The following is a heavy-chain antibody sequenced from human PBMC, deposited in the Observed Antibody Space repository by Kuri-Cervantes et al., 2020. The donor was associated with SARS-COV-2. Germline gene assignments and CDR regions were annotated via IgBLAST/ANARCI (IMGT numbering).Heavy chain of an antibody. D-gene: IGHD5-18*01. CDR1: GGSFSGYY. V-gene: IGHV4-34*01. J-gene: IGHJ6*03. CDR3: ARGERGYSYGSYYYYMDV. CDR2: INHSGST. Sequence: SETLSLTCAVYGGSFSGYYWSWIRQPPGKGLEWFGEINHSGSTNYNPSLKSRVTISVDTSKNQFSLKLSSVTAADTAVYYCARGERGYSYGSYYYYMDVWGKGTTVTVSS.